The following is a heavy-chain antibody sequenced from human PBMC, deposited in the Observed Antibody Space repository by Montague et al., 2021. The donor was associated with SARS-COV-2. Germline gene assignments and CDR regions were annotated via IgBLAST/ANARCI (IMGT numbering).Heavy chain of an antibody. Sequence: CAISGDSVSSNSVAWSWIRQSPSGGLEWLGRTYYRSKWNSDYAPSVRGRLTVNPDASKNEFFLDLSYVTPEDTAVYYCVRYSGSFDFDFRGQGTLVTVSS. CDR3: VRYSGSFDFDF. CDR2: TYYRSKWNS. J-gene: IGHJ4*02. D-gene: IGHD5-12*01. V-gene: IGHV6-1*01. CDR1: GDSVSSNSVA.